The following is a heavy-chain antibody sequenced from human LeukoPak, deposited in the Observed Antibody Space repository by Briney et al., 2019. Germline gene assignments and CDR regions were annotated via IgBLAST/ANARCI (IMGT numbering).Heavy chain of an antibody. CDR2: IIPIFGTA. J-gene: IGHJ4*02. V-gene: IGHV1-69*13. Sequence: SVKVSCKASGGTFSSFAISWVRQAPGQGLEWMGGIIPIFGTANYAQKFQGRVTITADESTSTAYMELSSLRSEDTAVYYCARGQVDYGAIDYWGQGTLVTVSS. D-gene: IGHD4-17*01. CDR1: GGTFSSFA. CDR3: ARGQVDYGAIDY.